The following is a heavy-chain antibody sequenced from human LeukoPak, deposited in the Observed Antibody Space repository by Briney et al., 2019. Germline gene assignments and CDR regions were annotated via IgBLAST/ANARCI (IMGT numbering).Heavy chain of an antibody. CDR1: GYTFTSYY. J-gene: IGHJ5*02. V-gene: IGHV1-46*01. CDR2: INPSGGST. Sequence: ASVKVSCKASGYTFTSYYMHWVRQAPGQGLEWMGIINPSGGSTSYAQKFQGRVTITRNTSISTAYMELSSLRSEDTAVYYCARAPSDYGDYVDNWFDPWGQGTLVTVSS. D-gene: IGHD4-17*01. CDR3: ARAPSDYGDYVDNWFDP.